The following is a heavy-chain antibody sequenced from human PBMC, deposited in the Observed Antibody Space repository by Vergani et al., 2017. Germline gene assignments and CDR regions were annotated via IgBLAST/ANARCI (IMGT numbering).Heavy chain of an antibody. D-gene: IGHD3-9*01. V-gene: IGHV4-39*01. CDR1: GSSITSSSHY. CDR2: IYHSGGA. J-gene: IGHJ4*02. CDR3: ARTESFILRYFHWAL. Sequence: QLHLQESGPGLVKPSETLSLTCTVSGSSITSSSHYWGWIRQPPGKGLEWIGNIYHSGGAYYNPSLKGRVTISVDTSKNQFSLEVTSVTAADTAIYFCARTESFILRYFHWALWGQGTLVTVSS.